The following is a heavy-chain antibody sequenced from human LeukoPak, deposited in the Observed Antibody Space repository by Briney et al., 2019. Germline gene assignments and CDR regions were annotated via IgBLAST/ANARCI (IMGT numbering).Heavy chain of an antibody. D-gene: IGHD3-22*01. CDR2: INHSGRS. CDR3: ARVGSSGIYRPHYFDY. V-gene: IGHV4-34*01. CDR1: GGFFSGYY. Sequence: SEALSLTCPVYGGFFSGYYWSWIRQPPAQGLEWIGEINHSGRSNYNPSPKSRVTISVDSSKNQFSLKRSSGTAADTAVYYCARVGSSGIYRPHYFDYWGQGTLVTVSS. J-gene: IGHJ4*02.